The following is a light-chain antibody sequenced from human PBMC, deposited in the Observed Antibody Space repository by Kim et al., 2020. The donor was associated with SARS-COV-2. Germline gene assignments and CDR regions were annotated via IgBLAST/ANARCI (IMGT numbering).Light chain of an antibody. CDR3: QQYNNWPWT. V-gene: IGKV3-15*01. J-gene: IGKJ1*01. Sequence: EIVITQSPATLSVSPGERATLSCRASQSVNSKLVWYQQKPGQAPRLLIYGASTRATGIPARFSGSGSGTEFIFTISSLQSEDFAVYYCQQYNNWPWTFGQGTKVDIK. CDR2: GAS. CDR1: QSVNSK.